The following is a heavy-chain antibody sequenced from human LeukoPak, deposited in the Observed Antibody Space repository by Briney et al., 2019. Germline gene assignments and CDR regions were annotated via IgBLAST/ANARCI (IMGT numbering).Heavy chain of an antibody. J-gene: IGHJ4*02. CDR2: ISYDGSNK. Sequence: GGSLRLSCAASGFTFSSYAMHWVRQAPGKGLEWVAVISYDGSNKYYADSVKGRFTISRANSKNTLYLQMNSLRAEDTAVYYCARDYVRLGELVDYWGQGTLVTVSS. CDR1: GFTFSSYA. D-gene: IGHD3-16*01. CDR3: ARDYVRLGELVDY. V-gene: IGHV3-30*04.